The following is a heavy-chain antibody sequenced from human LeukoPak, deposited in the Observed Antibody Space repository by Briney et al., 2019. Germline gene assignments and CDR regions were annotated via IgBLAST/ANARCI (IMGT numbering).Heavy chain of an antibody. CDR3: ARGLDSSGWSYFEY. Sequence: ASVKVSCKVSGYTLTELFMHWVRQAPGKGLEWMGGFDHEDGETIYAQKFQGRVTMTEDTSTDTAYMELSSLRSEDTAVYYCARGLDSSGWSYFEYWGQGTLVTVSS. CDR1: GYTLTELF. V-gene: IGHV1-24*01. CDR2: FDHEDGET. D-gene: IGHD6-19*01. J-gene: IGHJ4*02.